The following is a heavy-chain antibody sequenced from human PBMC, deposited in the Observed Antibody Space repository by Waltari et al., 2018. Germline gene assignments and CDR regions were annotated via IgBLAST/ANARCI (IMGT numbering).Heavy chain of an antibody. V-gene: IGHV4-39*07. CDR1: GGSISSSSYY. J-gene: IGHJ4*02. Sequence: QLQLQESGPGLVKPSETLSLTCTVSGGSISSSSYYWGWIRQPPGKGLGWIGSIYYSGGPCYIRPLKCRVTIPVDTSKNQCALKLSPVPAADTAVYYCAREGILTGYYIDYWGQGTLVTVSS. CDR2: IYYSGGP. D-gene: IGHD3-9*01. CDR3: AREGILTGYYIDY.